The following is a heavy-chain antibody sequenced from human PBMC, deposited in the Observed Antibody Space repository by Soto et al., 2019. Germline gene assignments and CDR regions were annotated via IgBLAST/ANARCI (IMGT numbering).Heavy chain of an antibody. Sequence: SQTLSLPCAICGDSVSNNGATWNWIRQSPSRGLEWLGRAYYRSRWQYDYATSVRSRITINPDTSKNQFSLQLSSVTPEDTAVYYCARDPPDFNSGFDSWGQGSLVTVSS. V-gene: IGHV6-1*01. D-gene: IGHD1-26*01. J-gene: IGHJ4*02. CDR3: ARDPPDFNSGFDS. CDR1: GDSVSNNGAT. CDR2: AYYRSRWQY.